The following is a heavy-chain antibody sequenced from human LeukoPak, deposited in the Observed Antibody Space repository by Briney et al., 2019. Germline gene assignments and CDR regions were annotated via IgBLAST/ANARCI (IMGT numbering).Heavy chain of an antibody. CDR1: GFTFSSYS. CDR2: ISSSSSYI. J-gene: IGHJ4*02. Sequence: PGGSLRLSCAASGFTFSSYSMNWVRQAPGKGLEWVSSISSSSSYIYYADSVKGRFTISRDNAKNSLYLQMNSLRAEDTAVYYCARPSPGSGSYFDYWGQGTLDTVSS. CDR3: ARPSPGSGSYFDY. D-gene: IGHD1-26*01. V-gene: IGHV3-21*01.